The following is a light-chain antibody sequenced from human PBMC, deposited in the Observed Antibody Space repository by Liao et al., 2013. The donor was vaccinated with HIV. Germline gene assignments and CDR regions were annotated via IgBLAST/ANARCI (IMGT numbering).Light chain of an antibody. V-gene: IGLV3-21*04. J-gene: IGLJ1*01. CDR2: YDR. CDR1: NLQRKS. CDR3: QVWDTSSEQYV. Sequence: GSVTPGQTATITCGGDNLQRKSVHWYQQRPGQAPVVVIQYDRDRPSGIPERFSGSNSGNTATLTISRVEAGDEADYYCQVWDTSSEQYVFGTGTKVTVL.